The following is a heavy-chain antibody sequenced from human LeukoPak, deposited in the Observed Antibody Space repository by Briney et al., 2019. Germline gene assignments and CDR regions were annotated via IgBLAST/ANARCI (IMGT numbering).Heavy chain of an antibody. CDR1: GYAFTSYG. V-gene: IGHV1-18*01. Sequence: ASVKVSCKASGYAFTSYGISWVRQAPGQGLEWMGWISAYNGNTNYAQKLQGRVTVTTDTSTSTAYMELRSLRSDDTAVYYCARDYYYDSSGYSAVLGYWGQGTLVTVSP. D-gene: IGHD3-22*01. CDR2: ISAYNGNT. CDR3: ARDYYYDSSGYSAVLGY. J-gene: IGHJ4*02.